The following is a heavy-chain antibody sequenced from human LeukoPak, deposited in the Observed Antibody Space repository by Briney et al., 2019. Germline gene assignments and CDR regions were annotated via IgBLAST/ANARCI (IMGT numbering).Heavy chain of an antibody. CDR1: GFTFSSYA. CDR2: ISGSGGST. CDR3: AKDLRPGYSSSGGWFDP. Sequence: GGSLRLSCAASGFTFSSYAMSWVRQAPGKGLEWVSAISGSGGSTYYADSVKGRFTISRDNSKNTLYLQMNSLRAEDTAVYYCAKDLRPGYSSSGGWFDPWGQGTLVTVSS. D-gene: IGHD6-13*01. J-gene: IGHJ5*02. V-gene: IGHV3-23*01.